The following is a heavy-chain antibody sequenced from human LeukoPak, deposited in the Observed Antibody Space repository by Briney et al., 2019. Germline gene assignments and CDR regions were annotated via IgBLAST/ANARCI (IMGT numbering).Heavy chain of an antibody. J-gene: IGHJ3*02. CDR3: ARGRYCSADICSGGDAFDI. V-gene: IGHV4-4*07. CDR1: GGSINNYY. CDR2: IYTRGST. Sequence: PSETLSLTCTVSGGSINNYYWSWIRQPAGKGLEWIGRIYTRGSTNYNPSLKSRVTMSVDTSKNQFSLKLSSVTAADTAVYYCARGRYCSADICSGGDAFDIWGQGTMVSVTS. D-gene: IGHD2-15*01.